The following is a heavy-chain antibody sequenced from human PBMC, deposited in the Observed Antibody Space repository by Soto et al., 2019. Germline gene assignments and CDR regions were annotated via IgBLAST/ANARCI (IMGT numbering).Heavy chain of an antibody. D-gene: IGHD2-15*01. CDR1: GFTFENYW. Sequence: EVQLVESGGGLVQSGGSLRLSCVGSGFTFENYWMGWVRQAPGKGLEWVGNIKYDGSQKFYVDSLKGRLTISIDNAKKSLYLQMSSLRDDDTAVYFCAAWPHRHWYDYWVQGTLVTVSS. V-gene: IGHV3-7*05. CDR2: IKYDGSQK. CDR3: AAWPHRHWYDY. J-gene: IGHJ4*02.